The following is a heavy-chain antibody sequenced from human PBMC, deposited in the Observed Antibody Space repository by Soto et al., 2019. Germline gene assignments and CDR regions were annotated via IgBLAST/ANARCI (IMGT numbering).Heavy chain of an antibody. CDR3: AHFPGPGCPVFDH. Sequence: GSGPTLVNPTQTLTQTCTLSGFSLRTSGVGVGWIRQPPGKAPEWLALIYWDDDQRYSPSLKNRLTITKDTSKNQVVFTVTNMDPVDTATYYCAHFPGPGCPVFDHWGQGTLVTVSS. J-gene: IGHJ4*02. V-gene: IGHV2-5*02. CDR2: IYWDDDQ. D-gene: IGHD3-9*01. CDR1: GFSLRTSGVG.